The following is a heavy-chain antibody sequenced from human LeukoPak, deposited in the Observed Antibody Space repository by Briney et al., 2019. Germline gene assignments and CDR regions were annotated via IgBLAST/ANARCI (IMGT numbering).Heavy chain of an antibody. D-gene: IGHD1-26*01. Sequence: GGSLRLSCAASGFSFSTYNMNWVRQAPGKGLEWVSSITTSSTYIYYADSVKGRFTISRDNAKNSLYLQMDSLRAEDTAAYYCARDPYSGSYGDYYYYYMDVWGKGTTVTISS. V-gene: IGHV3-21*01. J-gene: IGHJ6*03. CDR1: GFSFSTYN. CDR2: ITTSSTYI. CDR3: ARDPYSGSYGDYYYYYMDV.